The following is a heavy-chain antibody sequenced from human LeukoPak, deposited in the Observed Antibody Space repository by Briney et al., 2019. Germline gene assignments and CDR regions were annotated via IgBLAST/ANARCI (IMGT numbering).Heavy chain of an antibody. J-gene: IGHJ4*02. CDR1: GFTFSSYE. Sequence: GGSLRLSCAASGFTFSSYEMNWVRQAPGKGLEWVSYISSSGSTIYYADSVKGRFTISRDNAKNSLYLQMNSLRAEDTAVYYCASLSGWGRRGFGYWGQGTLVTVSS. D-gene: IGHD6-19*01. V-gene: IGHV3-48*03. CDR2: ISSSGSTI. CDR3: ASLSGWGRRGFGY.